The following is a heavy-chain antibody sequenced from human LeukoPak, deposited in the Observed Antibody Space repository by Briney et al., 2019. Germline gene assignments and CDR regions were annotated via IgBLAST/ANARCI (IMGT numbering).Heavy chain of an antibody. CDR1: GFTFSSYG. Sequence: PGGSLRLSCAASGFTFSSYGMHWVRQAPGKGLEGVAFIRYDGSNKYYADSVKGRFTISRDNSKNTLYLQMNSLRAEDTAVYYCAKVPTGTKGYFDYWGQGTLVTVSS. J-gene: IGHJ4*02. CDR2: IRYDGSNK. CDR3: AKVPTGTKGYFDY. V-gene: IGHV3-30*02. D-gene: IGHD1-7*01.